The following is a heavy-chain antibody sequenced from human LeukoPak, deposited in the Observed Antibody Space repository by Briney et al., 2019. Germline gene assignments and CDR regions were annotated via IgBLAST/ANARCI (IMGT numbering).Heavy chain of an antibody. J-gene: IGHJ4*02. CDR2: ASSDGSKK. CDR3: AREVLQLSTGYFDL. V-gene: IGHV3-30-3*01. D-gene: IGHD3-10*02. Sequence: PGGSLRLSCAASGFTFSRPSMHWVRQAPGKGLEWVAIASSDGSKKYYADSVKGRFTISRDNSKNTLYLQMNSLTTEDAAVYYCAREVLQLSTGYFDLWGQGTLVTVSP. CDR1: GFTFSRPS.